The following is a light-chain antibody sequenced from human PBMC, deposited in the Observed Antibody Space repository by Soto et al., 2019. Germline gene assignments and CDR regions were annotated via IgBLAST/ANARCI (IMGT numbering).Light chain of an antibody. CDR1: QSVSSSY. Sequence: EIVLTQSPGTLSLSPGERATLSCRASQSVSSSYLAWYQQKPGQAPRLLIYGASSRATGIPDRFSGSGSGTDFNLNISRLEPEDYEVYYCQQYGSSPTFGQGTKVEIK. J-gene: IGKJ1*01. CDR3: QQYGSSPT. V-gene: IGKV3-20*01. CDR2: GAS.